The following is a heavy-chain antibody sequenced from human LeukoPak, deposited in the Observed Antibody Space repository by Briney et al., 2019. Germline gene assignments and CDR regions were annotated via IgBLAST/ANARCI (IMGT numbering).Heavy chain of an antibody. Sequence: PGASLRLSCAASGFTFTTYAMTWVRQAPGKGLEWVSSIGAGGAATFYSDSVKGRFTISRDNSMNTLYLPMSSLRADDTAVYYCGRPTKFWLIQGDGVDVWGQGTTVTVSS. J-gene: IGHJ6*02. CDR3: GRPTKFWLIQGDGVDV. CDR1: GFTFTTYA. V-gene: IGHV3-23*01. D-gene: IGHD6-19*01. CDR2: IGAGGAAT.